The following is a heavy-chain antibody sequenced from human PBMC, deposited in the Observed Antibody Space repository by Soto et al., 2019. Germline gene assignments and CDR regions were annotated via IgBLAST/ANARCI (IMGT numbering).Heavy chain of an antibody. J-gene: IGHJ4*02. CDR2: IYYSGDI. Sequence: PSETLSLTCTVSGGSISSGGYYWNWIRQPPGKGLEWIGYIYYSGDIYYNPSLKSRVTISLDTSKNQFSLKLNSVTAADTAVYYCATDPGIAVAGNYFDYWGQGTLVTVSS. D-gene: IGHD6-19*01. CDR1: GGSISSGGYY. V-gene: IGHV4-30-4*08. CDR3: ATDPGIAVAGNYFDY.